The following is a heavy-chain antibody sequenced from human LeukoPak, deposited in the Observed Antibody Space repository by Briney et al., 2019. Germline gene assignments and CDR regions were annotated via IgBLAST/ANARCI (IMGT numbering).Heavy chain of an antibody. V-gene: IGHV4-39*01. Sequence: PSETLSLTCTVSGGSISSSSYYWGWIRQPPGKGLEWIGSIYYSGSTYYNPSLKSRVTISVDTSKNQFSLKLTSVTAADTAVYYCARQSLELYCSADSCYSGGQGTLVTVSS. CDR3: ARQSLELYCSADSCYS. D-gene: IGHD2-15*01. J-gene: IGHJ5*01. CDR2: IYYSGST. CDR1: GGSISSSSYY.